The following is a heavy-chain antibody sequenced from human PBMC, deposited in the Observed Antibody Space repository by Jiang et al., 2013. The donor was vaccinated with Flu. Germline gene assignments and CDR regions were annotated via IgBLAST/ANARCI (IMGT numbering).Heavy chain of an antibody. CDR3: ASTVAGTGLDY. D-gene: IGHD6-19*01. CDR2: IYYSGST. Sequence: LLKPSETLSLTCTVSGDSISSRNFYWGWIRRPPGKGLEWIGSIYYSGSTYYNPSLKSRVTISVDTSKNQFSLKLSSVTAADTAVYYCASTVAGTGLDYWGQGTLVTVSS. V-gene: IGHV4-39*01. CDR1: GDSISSRNFY. J-gene: IGHJ4*02.